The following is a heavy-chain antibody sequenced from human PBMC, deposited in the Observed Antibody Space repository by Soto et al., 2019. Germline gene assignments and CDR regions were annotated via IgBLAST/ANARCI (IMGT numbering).Heavy chain of an antibody. CDR1: GGTFSSYA. Sequence: QVQLVQSGAEVKKPGSSVKVSCKASGGTFSSYAISWVRQAPGQGLEWMGGIIPIFGTANYAQKFQGRVTITAGESTSTAYMELSSLRSEDTAVYYCARVKKAYCGGDCPSDYWGQGTLVTVSS. CDR2: IIPIFGTA. CDR3: ARVKKAYCGGDCPSDY. D-gene: IGHD2-21*02. J-gene: IGHJ4*02. V-gene: IGHV1-69*12.